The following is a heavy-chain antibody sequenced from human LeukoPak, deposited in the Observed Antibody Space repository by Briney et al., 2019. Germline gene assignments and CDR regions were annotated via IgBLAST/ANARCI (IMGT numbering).Heavy chain of an antibody. V-gene: IGHV1-18*01. CDR2: ISAYNGNT. CDR3: ARDRPGFLTTVTTGQLFDY. J-gene: IGHJ4*02. CDR1: GYTFTSYG. D-gene: IGHD4-17*01. Sequence: ASVKVSCKASGYTFTSYGISWVRQAPGQGLEWMGWISAYNGNTNYAQKLQGRVTMTTDTSTNTAYMELRSLRSDDTAVYYCARDRPGFLTTVTTGQLFDYWGQGTLVTVSS.